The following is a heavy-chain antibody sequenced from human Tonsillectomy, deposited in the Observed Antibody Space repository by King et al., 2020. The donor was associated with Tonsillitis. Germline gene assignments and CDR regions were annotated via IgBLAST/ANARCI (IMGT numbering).Heavy chain of an antibody. Sequence: VQLVESGGGLVQPGGSRRLSCAAAGFTFSTYAMTWVRQAPGKGLEWVSTISAAGSSTYYADSVKGRLTISRDNSNNTLFLQINSLRADDTAVYYCAKGDYYDSRGYYYSPGSLDHWGQGTVVTVSS. CDR2: ISAAGSST. CDR1: GFTFSTYA. J-gene: IGHJ4*02. CDR3: AKGDYYDSRGYYYSPGSLDH. V-gene: IGHV3-23*04. D-gene: IGHD3-22*01.